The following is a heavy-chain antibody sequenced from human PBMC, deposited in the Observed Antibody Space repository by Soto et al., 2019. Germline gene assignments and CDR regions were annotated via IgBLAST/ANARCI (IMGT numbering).Heavy chain of an antibody. CDR2: ITGGADNT. Sequence: EVKLLESGGDLVQPGGSLRLSCVASGFTYSSYAMSWVRQAPGKGLEWVSAITGGADNTHYADSVKGRFTISRDNSRNTLSLQMNSLRVEDTAVYHCAKGRLAVAAPSTWFDHWGLGTLVTVSS. V-gene: IGHV3-23*01. CDR1: GFTYSSYA. CDR3: AKGRLAVAAPSTWFDH. D-gene: IGHD6-19*01. J-gene: IGHJ5*02.